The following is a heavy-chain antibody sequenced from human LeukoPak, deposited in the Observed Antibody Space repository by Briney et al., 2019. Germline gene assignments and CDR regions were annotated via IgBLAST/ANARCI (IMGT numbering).Heavy chain of an antibody. D-gene: IGHD3-22*01. CDR1: GGSVSSNNYY. Sequence: SETLSLTCTVSGGSVSSNNYYWSWIRQPPGKGLEWIGYIYYSGSTYCNPSLKSRVTISVDTSKNQFSLKLNSVTAADTAVYYCAREEAGYYESSGYYFDYWGQGTLVTVSS. CDR3: AREEAGYYESSGYYFDY. CDR2: IYYSGST. J-gene: IGHJ4*02. V-gene: IGHV4-30-4*08.